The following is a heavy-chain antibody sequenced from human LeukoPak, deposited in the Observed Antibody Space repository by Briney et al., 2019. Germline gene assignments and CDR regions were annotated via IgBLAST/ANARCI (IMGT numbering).Heavy chain of an antibody. V-gene: IGHV3-48*03. CDR1: GSDLSTDE. CDR2: ITISGHTK. CDR3: ARGDPHADL. J-gene: IGHJ5*02. Sequence: GGSLRLSCGASGSDLSTDEMNWVRQAPGKGLEWIADITISGHTKNYADSVKGRFTISRDNARTSLYLQMNSLRVEDTGVYYCARGDPHADLWGQGTLVTVSS.